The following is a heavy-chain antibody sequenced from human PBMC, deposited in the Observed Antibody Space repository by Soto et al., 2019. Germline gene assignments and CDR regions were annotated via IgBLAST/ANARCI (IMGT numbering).Heavy chain of an antibody. J-gene: IGHJ3*02. CDR1: GGSISSGGYY. CDR3: ARDHPDYGGRHDAFDI. D-gene: IGHD4-17*01. Sequence: QVQLQESGPGLVKPSQTLSLTCTVSGGSISSGGYYWSWIRQHPGKGLEWIGYIYYSGSTYYNPSLQSRVTISVDTSKNQFSLKLSSVTAADTAVYYCARDHPDYGGRHDAFDIWGQGTMVTVSS. V-gene: IGHV4-31*03. CDR2: IYYSGST.